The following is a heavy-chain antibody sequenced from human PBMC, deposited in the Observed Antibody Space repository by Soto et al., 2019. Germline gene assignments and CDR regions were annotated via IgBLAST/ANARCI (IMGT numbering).Heavy chain of an antibody. D-gene: IGHD3-22*01. CDR3: ARERPHYYDSSGAPITAFDI. J-gene: IGHJ3*02. CDR1: GFTFDDYG. Sequence: GGSLRLSCAASGFTFDDYGMSWVRQAPGKGLEWVSGINWNGGSTGYADSVKGRFTISRDKAKNSLYLEMNSLRAEDTALYYCARERPHYYDSSGAPITAFDIWGQGTMVTVSS. CDR2: INWNGGST. V-gene: IGHV3-20*04.